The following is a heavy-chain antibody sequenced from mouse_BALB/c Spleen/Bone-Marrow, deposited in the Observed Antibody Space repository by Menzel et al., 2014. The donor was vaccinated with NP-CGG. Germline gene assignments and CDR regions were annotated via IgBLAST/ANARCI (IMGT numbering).Heavy chain of an antibody. Sequence: EVQLQQSGPELVKPGASVKVSCKASGYAFTSYNMYWVKQSHGKGLEWIGHIDPYNGGTSYNQKFKGKATLTVDKSSSTAYMNLNSLTSEDSAVYYCARENYGSSPAYWGQGTLVTVSA. CDR1: GYAFTSYN. CDR2: IDPYNGGT. CDR3: ARENYGSSPAY. V-gene: IGHV1S135*01. D-gene: IGHD1-1*01. J-gene: IGHJ3*01.